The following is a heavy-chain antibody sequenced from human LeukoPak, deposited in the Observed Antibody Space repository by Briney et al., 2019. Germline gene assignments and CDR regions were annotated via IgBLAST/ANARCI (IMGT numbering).Heavy chain of an antibody. Sequence: GGSLRLSCAASGFTFSSYAMSWVRQAPGKGLEWVSAISGSGGSTYCADSVKGRFTICRDNSKNTLNLQMNSLRAEDTAVYYCAKDYSSYSSGWYRFWGQGTLVTVSS. CDR2: ISGSGGST. CDR3: AKDYSSYSSGWYRF. D-gene: IGHD6-19*01. CDR1: GFTFSSYA. V-gene: IGHV3-23*01. J-gene: IGHJ4*02.